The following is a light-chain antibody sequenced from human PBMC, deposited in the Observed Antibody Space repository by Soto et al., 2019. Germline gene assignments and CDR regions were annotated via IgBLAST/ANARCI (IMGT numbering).Light chain of an antibody. V-gene: IGLV2-14*01. Sequence: QSVLTQPASVSGSPGQSITISCTGTSSDVGGYNYVSWYQQHPGKAPKLMIYDVSNRPSGVSNRFSGSKSGNTASLTISGLQAEDEADYYCSSYTGSSFGEVFGTGTKVTVL. J-gene: IGLJ1*01. CDR2: DVS. CDR1: SSDVGGYNY. CDR3: SSYTGSSFGEV.